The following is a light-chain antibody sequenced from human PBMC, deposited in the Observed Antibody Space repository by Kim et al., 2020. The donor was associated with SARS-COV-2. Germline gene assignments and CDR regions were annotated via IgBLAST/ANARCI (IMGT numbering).Light chain of an antibody. CDR1: QGISRS. CDR3: QQYGSYWT. J-gene: IGKJ1*01. Sequence: SAAVGDGVTITCRASQGISRSLAWYQQKLGEPPKLLIFQASSLESGVPSRYSGSGSGTEFTLTISSLQPDDCATYYCQQYGSYWTFGQGTKVDIK. V-gene: IGKV1-5*03. CDR2: QAS.